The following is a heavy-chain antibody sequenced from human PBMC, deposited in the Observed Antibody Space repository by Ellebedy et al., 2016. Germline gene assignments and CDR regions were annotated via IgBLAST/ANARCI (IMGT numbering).Heavy chain of an antibody. CDR2: IYSGGST. J-gene: IGHJ6*02. V-gene: IGHV3-66*01. Sequence: GESLKISCAASGFTVSSNYMSWVRQAPGKGLEWVSLIYSGGSTYYADSVKGRFTISRDNSKNTLYLQMNSLRAEDTAVYYCARVGLGYSSSWYYYGMDVWGQGTTVTVSS. CDR1: GFTVSSNY. CDR3: ARVGLGYSSSWYYYGMDV. D-gene: IGHD6-13*01.